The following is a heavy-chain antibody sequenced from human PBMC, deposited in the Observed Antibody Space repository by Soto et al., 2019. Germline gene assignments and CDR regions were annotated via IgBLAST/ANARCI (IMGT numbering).Heavy chain of an antibody. D-gene: IGHD7-27*01. J-gene: IGHJ4*02. V-gene: IGHV3-74*01. Sequence: EVKVVESGGGLVQPGGSLRLSCAASGFTFSDNWMHWVRQPPGKGPVWVLRISGDASSTSYADSVKGRFTISRDSAKNTVYLQMDSLRVEDTAVYYCTRGGTRTTYWGLFDSWGQGTLVTVSS. CDR3: TRGGTRTTYWGLFDS. CDR1: GFTFSDNW. CDR2: ISGDASST.